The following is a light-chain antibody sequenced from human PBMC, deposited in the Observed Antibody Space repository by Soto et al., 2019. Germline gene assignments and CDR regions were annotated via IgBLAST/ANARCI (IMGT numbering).Light chain of an antibody. V-gene: IGKV3-15*01. CDR3: QQYSDWPRT. Sequence: EILMTQSPATLSVSPGERATLSCRASQGFSSNLARYQQKPAQAPSPFIYGASTRATGIPARFSGSGSGTEFTLTISSLQSEDFAVYYCQQYSDWPRTFGQGTKVEIK. J-gene: IGKJ1*01. CDR2: GAS. CDR1: QGFSSN.